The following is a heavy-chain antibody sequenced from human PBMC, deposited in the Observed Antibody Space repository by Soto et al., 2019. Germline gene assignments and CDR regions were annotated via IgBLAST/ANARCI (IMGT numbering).Heavy chain of an antibody. J-gene: IGHJ6*02. V-gene: IGHV3-9*01. CDR1: GFTIEDYA. CDR2: ISWNSGSI. Sequence: GGSLRLSCAASGFTIEDYAMHWVRQAAGKGLEWVSGISWNSGSIAYADSVKGRFTVSRDNAKNCLYVQMNSLRAEDTALYYCVKDKATHFNEEAGYYYGMDVWGQGTTVTVSS. D-gene: IGHD1-26*01. CDR3: VKDKATHFNEEAGYYYGMDV.